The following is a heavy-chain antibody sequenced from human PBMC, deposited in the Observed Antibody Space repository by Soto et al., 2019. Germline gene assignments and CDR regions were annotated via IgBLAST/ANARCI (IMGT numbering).Heavy chain of an antibody. Sequence: PVESLQICWKGSGYSFADYWITWVSKKPGKGLEWMGRIDPSDSQTYYSPSFRGHVTISVTKSITTVFLQWSSLRASDTAMYYCARQIYDSDTGPNFQYYFDSWGQGTPVTVSS. CDR2: IDPSDSQT. CDR1: GYSFADYW. J-gene: IGHJ4*02. V-gene: IGHV5-10-1*01. CDR3: ARQIYDSDTGPNFQYYFDS. D-gene: IGHD3-22*01.